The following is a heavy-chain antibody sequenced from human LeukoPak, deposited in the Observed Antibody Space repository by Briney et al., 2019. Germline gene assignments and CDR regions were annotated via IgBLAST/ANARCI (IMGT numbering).Heavy chain of an antibody. CDR2: VYHTGTT. D-gene: IGHD6-13*01. V-gene: IGHV4-39*07. CDR1: GDSISNSTYY. CDR3: ARSAGGTFKGFRVPERGELYFDY. J-gene: IGHJ4*02. Sequence: TPSETLSLTCSVSGDSISNSTYYWGWIRQPPGKGLEWIGTVYHTGTTYYSPSLNSRVTISVDTSKNQFSLKLSSVTAADTAIYYCARSAGGTFKGFRVPERGELYFDYWGQGIPVTVSS.